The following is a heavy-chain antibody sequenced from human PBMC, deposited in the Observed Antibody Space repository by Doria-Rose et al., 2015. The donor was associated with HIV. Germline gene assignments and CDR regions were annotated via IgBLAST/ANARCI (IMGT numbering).Heavy chain of an antibody. Sequence: VQLVQSGAEVKKPGASVKVSCKASGYTFTSHDINWVRQAPGQGLEWMGWMNPNSGSTDYARKFQGRVSMTRNTSISTAYMELSSLRSQDTAVYYCATRWYYDFWSGYYIDAFDIWGQGTKVTVSS. CDR2: MNPNSGST. V-gene: IGHV1-8*01. J-gene: IGHJ3*02. D-gene: IGHD3-3*01. CDR3: ATRWYYDFWSGYYIDAFDI. CDR1: GYTFTSHD.